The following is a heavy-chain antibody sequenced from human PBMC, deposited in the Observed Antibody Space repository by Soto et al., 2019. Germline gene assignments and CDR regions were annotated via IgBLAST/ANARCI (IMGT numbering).Heavy chain of an antibody. V-gene: IGHV3-30-3*01. CDR3: ARLAAAAPGYGMDV. CDR2: IYYDGSNK. J-gene: IGHJ6*02. Sequence: QVQLVESGGDVVQPGRSLRLSCAASGFTFSNHAMHWVRQAPGKGLEWVAFIYYDGSNKYYADSVKGRFTISRDNSKNTLYLEMNSLRAEDTAVYYCARLAAAAPGYGMDVWGQGTTVTVSS. CDR1: GFTFSNHA. D-gene: IGHD6-13*01.